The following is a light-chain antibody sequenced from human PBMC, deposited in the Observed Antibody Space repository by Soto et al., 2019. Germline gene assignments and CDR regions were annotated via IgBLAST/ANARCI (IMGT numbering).Light chain of an antibody. Sequence: DIQMTQSPSTLSASVGDRVTITCRASQSISTWLAWYQQKSGKAPKLLIHEASILESDVPSRFSGSGSGAEFTLTISILQPDDVATYYCQHYHSYPPTFGGGTKLEI. CDR2: EAS. V-gene: IGKV1-5*03. CDR3: QHYHSYPPT. J-gene: IGKJ4*01. CDR1: QSISTW.